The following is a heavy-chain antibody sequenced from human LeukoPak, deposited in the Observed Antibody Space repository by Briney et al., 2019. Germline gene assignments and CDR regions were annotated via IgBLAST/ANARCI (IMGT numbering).Heavy chain of an antibody. D-gene: IGHD2-2*01. CDR1: GFSLADCA. Sequence: GGSLRLSCAASGFSLADCAMHWVRQVPGKGLEWVSLISGDGYDTYYAASVKGRFTISRDNSKNTLYLQMGSLRAEDMAVYYCARGGDQLLSPFDYWGQGTLVTVSS. CDR2: ISGDGYDT. CDR3: ARGGDQLLSPFDY. J-gene: IGHJ4*02. V-gene: IGHV3-43*02.